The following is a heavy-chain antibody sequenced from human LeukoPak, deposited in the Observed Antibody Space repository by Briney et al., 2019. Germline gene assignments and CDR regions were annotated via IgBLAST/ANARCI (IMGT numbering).Heavy chain of an antibody. CDR3: ARRPGN. J-gene: IGHJ4*02. CDR1: GFAVGSNY. Sequence: GGSLRLSCVASGFAVGSNYMSWVRQAPGKRLEWVSLICSGGAIRYADSVKGRFTISRDSSKNTLFLQMNDLTVEDTARYYCARRPGNWGQGILVTVSS. V-gene: IGHV3-53*01. D-gene: IGHD1-14*01. CDR2: ICSGGAI.